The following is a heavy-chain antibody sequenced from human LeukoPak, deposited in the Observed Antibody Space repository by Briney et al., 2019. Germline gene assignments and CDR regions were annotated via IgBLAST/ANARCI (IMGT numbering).Heavy chain of an antibody. CDR1: GGTFSSYV. V-gene: IGHV1-69*06. D-gene: IGHD4-17*01. CDR2: IIPIFGTA. CDR3: ARAYDYGDYVGYYFDY. J-gene: IGHJ4*02. Sequence: SVKVSCKASGGTFSSYVISWVRQAPGQGLEWMGGIIPIFGTANYAQKFQGRVTITADKSTSTAYMELSSLRSEDTAVYYCARAYDYGDYVGYYFDYWGQGTLVTVSS.